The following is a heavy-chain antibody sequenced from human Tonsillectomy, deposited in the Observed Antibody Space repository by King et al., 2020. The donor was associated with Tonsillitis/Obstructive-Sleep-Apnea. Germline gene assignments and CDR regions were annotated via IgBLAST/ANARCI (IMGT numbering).Heavy chain of an antibody. D-gene: IGHD3-3*01. CDR3: ARDGTGDYDFWSGYRSHNWFDP. V-gene: IGHV3-21*01. Sequence: VQLVESGVGLVKPGGSLRLSCAASVFTFSSYSMNLVRQAPGKGLEWVSSISSSSSYIYYADSVKCRFTISRDNAKNSLYLQMNSLRAEDTAVYYCARDGTGDYDFWSGYRSHNWFDPWGQGTLVTVSS. J-gene: IGHJ5*02. CDR2: ISSSSSYI. CDR1: VFTFSSYS.